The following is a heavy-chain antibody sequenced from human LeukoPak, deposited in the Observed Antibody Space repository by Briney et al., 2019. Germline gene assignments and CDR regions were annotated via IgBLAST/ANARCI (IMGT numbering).Heavy chain of an antibody. D-gene: IGHD3-9*01. CDR1: GFTFSRDW. CDR2: IKQDGGEK. V-gene: IGHV3-7*01. Sequence: RGCLRLSCAAPGFTFSRDWTSSVREAPGEGLEWGANIKQDGGEKSYVDSVRGGFTISRDNAKNSLYLQMNSLRAEDTAVYYCARAAGSYYDILTGYTYFDHWGQGTLVTVSS. CDR3: ARAAGSYYDILTGYTYFDH. J-gene: IGHJ4*02.